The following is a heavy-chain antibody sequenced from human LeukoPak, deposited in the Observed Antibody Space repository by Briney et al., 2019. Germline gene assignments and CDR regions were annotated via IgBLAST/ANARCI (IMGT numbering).Heavy chain of an antibody. Sequence: SGPTLINPTHTRTLTSSYSSCSLRDSGVGVGWIRQPPGKALEWLALIYWVDEKVYIPSLKSRLTITLDSSKNQVVLTITNMKPIATTTYYTVRLACGYSSSWSFDYWGQGTLVTVSS. V-gene: IGHV2-5*02. CDR1: SCSLRDSGVG. D-gene: IGHD6-13*01. CDR3: VRLACGYSSSWSFDY. J-gene: IGHJ4*02. CDR2: IYWVDEK.